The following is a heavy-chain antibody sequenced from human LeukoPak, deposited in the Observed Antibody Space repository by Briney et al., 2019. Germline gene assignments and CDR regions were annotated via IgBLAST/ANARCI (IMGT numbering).Heavy chain of an antibody. V-gene: IGHV4-39*07. J-gene: IGHJ4*02. CDR1: GGSISSSSHY. Sequence: SETLSLTCTVSGGSISSSSHYWGWIRQPPGKGLEWIGSIYYSGSTYYNPSLKSRVTISVDTSKNQFSLKLSSVTAADTAVYYCASPTVVGATSDYWGQGTLVTVSS. CDR3: ASPTVVGATSDY. CDR2: IYYSGST. D-gene: IGHD1-26*01.